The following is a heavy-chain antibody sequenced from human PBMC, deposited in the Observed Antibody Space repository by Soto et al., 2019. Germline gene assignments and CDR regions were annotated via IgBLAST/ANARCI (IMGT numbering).Heavy chain of an antibody. CDR3: ARDIVVVPAATLDYYYYGMDV. D-gene: IGHD2-2*01. J-gene: IGHJ6*02. V-gene: IGHV1-69*13. Sequence: ASVKVSCKASGGTFSSYAISWVRQAPGQGLEWMGGITPIFGTANYAQKFQGRVTITADESTSTAYMELSSLRSEDTAVYYCARDIVVVPAATLDYYYYGMDVWGQGTTVTVSS. CDR2: ITPIFGTA. CDR1: GGTFSSYA.